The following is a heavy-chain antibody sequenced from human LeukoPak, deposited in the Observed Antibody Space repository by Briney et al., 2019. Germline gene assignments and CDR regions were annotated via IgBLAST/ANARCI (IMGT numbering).Heavy chain of an antibody. CDR1: GGTFSSYT. CDR2: IIPILGIA. Sequence: SVKVSCKASGGTFSSYTISWVRQAPGQGLEWMGRIIPILGIANYAQKFQGRVTITADKSTSTAYMELSSLRSEDTAMYYCARDQSPGTTVDPWAREPWSPSPQ. D-gene: IGHD1-1*01. CDR3: ARDQSPGTTVDP. V-gene: IGHV1-69*04. J-gene: IGHJ5*02.